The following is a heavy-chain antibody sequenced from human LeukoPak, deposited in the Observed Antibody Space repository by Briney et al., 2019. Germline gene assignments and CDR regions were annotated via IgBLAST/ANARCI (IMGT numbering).Heavy chain of an antibody. CDR2: ISSSSSTI. CDR3: ARMDTGMDV. J-gene: IGHJ6*03. Sequence: GGSLRLSCVASGFTFSTYSMNWVRQAPGKGLECISYISSSSSTIYYADSVKGRFTISRDNAKNSLYLQMNSLRAEDTAVYYCARMDTGMDVWGKGTTVTVSS. V-gene: IGHV3-48*01. CDR1: GFTFSTYS. D-gene: IGHD5-18*01.